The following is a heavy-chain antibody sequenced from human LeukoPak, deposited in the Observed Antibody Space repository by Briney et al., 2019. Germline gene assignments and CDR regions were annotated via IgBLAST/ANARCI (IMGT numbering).Heavy chain of an antibody. CDR1: GFTFSSSA. Sequence: PGGSLRLSCASSGFTFSSSAMSWVRQAPGKGLEWVSGINWNGGSTLYADSVKGRFTISRDNAKNSLYLQMKSLRAEDTALYYCARLGDGYTMFDYWGQGTLVTVSS. D-gene: IGHD5-24*01. CDR3: ARLGDGYTMFDY. J-gene: IGHJ4*02. CDR2: INWNGGST. V-gene: IGHV3-20*04.